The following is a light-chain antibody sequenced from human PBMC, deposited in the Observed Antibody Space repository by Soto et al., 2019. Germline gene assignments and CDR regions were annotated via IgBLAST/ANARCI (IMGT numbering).Light chain of an antibody. CDR1: QSISSW. J-gene: IGKJ4*01. Sequence: DIQRTQSPSTLSSSVGDIVTITCRAIQSISSWLAWYQQKPGKAPKLLIYYASSLESGVPSRFSGSGSGTEFTLTISSLQPDDFATYYCQQYNSYSLTFGGGTKVEIK. CDR3: QQYNSYSLT. CDR2: YAS. V-gene: IGKV1-5*01.